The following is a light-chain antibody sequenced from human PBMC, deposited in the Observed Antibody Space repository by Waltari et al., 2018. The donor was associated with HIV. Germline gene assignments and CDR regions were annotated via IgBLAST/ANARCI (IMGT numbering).Light chain of an antibody. CDR2: NND. CDR1: YSNIGSNT. Sequence: QSLLPQPPSASGTPGQRVTISCSGSYSNIGSNTVNWPQQLPGSAPRALIYNNDQRPSGVPDRFCGSKSGTSASLAISGLQSEDQGDYYCASWDDKLDGWVFGGGTRLTVL. J-gene: IGLJ3*02. V-gene: IGLV1-44*01. CDR3: ASWDDKLDGWV.